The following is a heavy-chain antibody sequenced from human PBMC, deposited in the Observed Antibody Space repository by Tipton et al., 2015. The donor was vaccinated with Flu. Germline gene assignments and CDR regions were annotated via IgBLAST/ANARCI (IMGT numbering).Heavy chain of an antibody. J-gene: IGHJ4*02. Sequence: SLRLSCAASGINFSRYAMQWVRQAPGRGLEWVAVISYDATLEYFADSVKGRFTISRDNSKNTLFLQMNSLRSNDTAVYYCASSPWFKEGRLPYWGQGILVTVSS. D-gene: IGHD3-22*01. V-gene: IGHV3-30*07. CDR3: ASSPWFKEGRLPY. CDR2: ISYDATLE. CDR1: GINFSRYA.